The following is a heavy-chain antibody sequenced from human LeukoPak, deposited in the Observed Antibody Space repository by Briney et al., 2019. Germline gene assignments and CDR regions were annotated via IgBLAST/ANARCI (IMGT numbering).Heavy chain of an antibody. CDR2: IYYSGST. CDR1: GGSISSYY. V-gene: IGHV4-59*01. Sequence: SETLSLTCTVSGGSISSYYWSWIRQPPGEGLEWIGYIYYSGSTNYNPSLKSRVTISVDTSKNQFSLKLSSVTAADTAVYYCARGGARYYDILTGYYTEPFDYWGQGTLVTVSS. D-gene: IGHD3-9*01. CDR3: ARGGARYYDILTGYYTEPFDY. J-gene: IGHJ4*02.